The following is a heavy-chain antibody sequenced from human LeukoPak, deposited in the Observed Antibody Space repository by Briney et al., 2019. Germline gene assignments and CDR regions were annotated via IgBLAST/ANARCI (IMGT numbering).Heavy chain of an antibody. CDR2: ISTSDGTT. CDR3: ARRATTERGHSYGLDY. D-gene: IGHD5-18*01. CDR1: AFTFSSYA. J-gene: IGHJ4*02. Sequence: GGSLRLSCAASAFTFSSYAMSWVRQAPGKGLEWVSSISTSDGTTYYADSVKGRFTISRDNAKNSLYLQMNSLRAEDTAVYYCARRATTERGHSYGLDYWGQGTLVTVSS. V-gene: IGHV3-23*01.